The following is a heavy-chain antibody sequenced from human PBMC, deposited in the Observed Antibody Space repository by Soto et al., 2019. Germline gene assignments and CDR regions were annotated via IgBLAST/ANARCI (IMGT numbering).Heavy chain of an antibody. Sequence: GGSLRLSCAASGFTFSNAWMSWVRQAPGKGLEWVGRIKSKTDGGTTDYAAPVKGRFTISRDDSKNTLYLQMNSLKTEDPAVYYCTTPFRYGDFDYWGQGTLVTVSS. CDR3: TTPFRYGDFDY. D-gene: IGHD4-17*01. CDR2: IKSKTDGGTT. CDR1: GFTFSNAW. V-gene: IGHV3-15*01. J-gene: IGHJ4*02.